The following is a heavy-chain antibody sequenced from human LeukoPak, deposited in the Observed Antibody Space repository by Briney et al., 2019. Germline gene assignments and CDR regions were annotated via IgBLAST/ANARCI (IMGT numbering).Heavy chain of an antibody. Sequence: GGSLRLSCIASGFAFSRDNMNWVRQAPGKGLEWVAHISETIYYTDSVQGRFTISRAKAKNSQYLQMSNIRVDDTATSYCVREVGRPKTFYFDSWGRGTPVTVSS. CDR1: GFAFSRDN. CDR3: VREVGRPKTFYFDS. J-gene: IGHJ4*02. D-gene: IGHD3-16*01. CDR2: ISETI. V-gene: IGHV3-48*01.